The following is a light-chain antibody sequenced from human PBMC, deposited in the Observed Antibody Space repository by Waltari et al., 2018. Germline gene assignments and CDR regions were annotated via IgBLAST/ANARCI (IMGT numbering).Light chain of an antibody. CDR3: SSYTSSSTRV. CDR2: DVS. CDR1: SSDVGGYNY. Sequence: QSALTQPASVSGSPGQSITISCTGTSSDVGGYNYVSWYQQHPGKAPKLMIYDVSNLPSGVSNRFSGSKSGNTASLTISGLHAEDEADYYCSSYTSSSTRVFGGGTKLTVL. J-gene: IGLJ2*01. V-gene: IGLV2-14*03.